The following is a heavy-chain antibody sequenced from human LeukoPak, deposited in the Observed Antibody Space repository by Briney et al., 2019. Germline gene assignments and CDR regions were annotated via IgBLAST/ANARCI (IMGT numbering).Heavy chain of an antibody. CDR2: ISSSGSTI. CDR3: ARDGYSGYDDAFDI. J-gene: IGHJ3*02. CDR1: GFTFSSYE. Sequence: GGSLRLSCAASGFTFSSYEMNWVRQAPGKGLEWVSYISSSGSTIYYADSVKGRFTISRDNAKNSLYLQMNSLRAEDTAVYYCARDGYSGYDDAFDIWGQGTLVTVSS. V-gene: IGHV3-48*03. D-gene: IGHD5-12*01.